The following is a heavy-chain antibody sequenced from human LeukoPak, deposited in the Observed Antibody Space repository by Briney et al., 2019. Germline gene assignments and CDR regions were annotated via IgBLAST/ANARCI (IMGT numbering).Heavy chain of an antibody. J-gene: IGHJ4*02. CDR1: GYTFTSYY. V-gene: IGHV1-46*01. CDR3: ARGRRVITMVRGVIDSLDY. Sequence: GASVKVSCKASGYTFTSYYMHWVRQAPGQGLEWMGIINPSGGSTSYAQKFQGRVTMTRDTSTSTVYMELSSLRSEDTAVYYCARGRRVITMVRGVIDSLDYWGQGTLVTFSS. D-gene: IGHD3-10*01. CDR2: INPSGGST.